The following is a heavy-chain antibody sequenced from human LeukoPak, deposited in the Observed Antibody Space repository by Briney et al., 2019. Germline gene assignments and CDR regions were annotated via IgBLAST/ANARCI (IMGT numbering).Heavy chain of an antibody. CDR2: INPNTGGA. Sequence: ASVKVSCKSSEYVFTTYHIHWVRQAPGQGLELVGWINPNTGGANHVQKFQGRVTMTRDTSIATAYMELSGLKSDDTALYFCATFTGTTAYWGQGTLVTVSS. J-gene: IGHJ4*02. V-gene: IGHV1-2*02. D-gene: IGHD1-7*01. CDR3: ATFTGTTAY. CDR1: EYVFTTYH.